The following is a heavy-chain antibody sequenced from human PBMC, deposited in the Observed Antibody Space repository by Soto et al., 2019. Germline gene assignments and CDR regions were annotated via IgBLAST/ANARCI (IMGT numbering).Heavy chain of an antibody. D-gene: IGHD3-10*01. V-gene: IGHV4-59*08. CDR1: GGSIGTYY. Sequence: SETPSITCTVCGGSIGTYYWSWIRQYPGRGLEWIAYIRYNGYTRYNPSLKDRVTISLDTSKNQFSLSLRSVTAADTAVYYCARTLSEGSGDIWGQGTMVTVSS. J-gene: IGHJ3*02. CDR2: IRYNGYT. CDR3: ARTLSEGSGDI.